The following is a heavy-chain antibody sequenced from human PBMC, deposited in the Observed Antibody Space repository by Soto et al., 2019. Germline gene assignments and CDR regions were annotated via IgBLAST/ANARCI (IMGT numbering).Heavy chain of an antibody. Sequence: QVQLQESGPRLVKPSETLSLTCIVSGGSISNYYWSWIRQPPGKGLEWFGYIYYSGSTNYNPPLQSRVTISVDTSKTQYSLKLSSVTAAHTAVYYCARAVLPATAPFDYWGQGTLVTVSS. CDR1: GGSISNYY. J-gene: IGHJ4*02. D-gene: IGHD2-2*01. CDR3: ARAVLPATAPFDY. V-gene: IGHV4-59*01. CDR2: IYYSGST.